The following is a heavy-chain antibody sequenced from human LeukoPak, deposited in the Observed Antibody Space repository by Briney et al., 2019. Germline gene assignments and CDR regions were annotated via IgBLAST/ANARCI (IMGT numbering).Heavy chain of an antibody. Sequence: SETLSLTCTVSGGSISSSSYYWGWIRQPPGKGLEWIGSIYYSGSTYYNPSLKSRVTISVDTSKNRFSLKLSSVTAADTAVYYCARDQKWGVTRVRGVNLFDYWGQGTLVTVSS. CDR3: ARDQKWGVTRVRGVNLFDY. D-gene: IGHD3-10*01. J-gene: IGHJ4*02. V-gene: IGHV4-39*07. CDR2: IYYSGST. CDR1: GGSISSSSYY.